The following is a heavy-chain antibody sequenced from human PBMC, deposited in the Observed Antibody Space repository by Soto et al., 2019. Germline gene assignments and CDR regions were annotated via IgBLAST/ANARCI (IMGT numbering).Heavy chain of an antibody. J-gene: IGHJ5*02. Sequence: EVQLVESGGGLVQPGGSLRLSCRASGFDCNNYWMHWVRQDPGKGLVWVSRINGDGSDTKYADSVKGRFTISRDNAKNTVYLQMNSLRAEDTAVYYCARDQTTGDWFDAWGQGTLVTVSS. D-gene: IGHD4-17*01. CDR1: GFDCNNYW. CDR2: INGDGSDT. V-gene: IGHV3-74*03. CDR3: ARDQTTGDWFDA.